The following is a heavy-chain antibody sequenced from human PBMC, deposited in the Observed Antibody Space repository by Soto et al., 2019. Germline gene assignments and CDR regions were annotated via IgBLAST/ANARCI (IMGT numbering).Heavy chain of an antibody. CDR1: GFTFSNYG. Sequence: QVQLVESGGGVVQPGRSLRLSCVASGFTFSNYGMHWVRQAPGKGLEWVALVSYNGRKEYYADSVKGRFSISRDNSKNTLYVQMNTLRDEDTAVYYCARGPPRIAAAGTTMGFDYWGQGTLVTVSS. J-gene: IGHJ4*02. V-gene: IGHV3-30*03. CDR2: VSYNGRKE. D-gene: IGHD6-13*01. CDR3: ARGPPRIAAAGTTMGFDY.